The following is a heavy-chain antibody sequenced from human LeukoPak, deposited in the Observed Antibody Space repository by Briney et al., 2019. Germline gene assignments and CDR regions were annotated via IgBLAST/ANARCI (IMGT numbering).Heavy chain of an antibody. CDR3: ARDYEAGCTSTTCYDRFDY. CDR2: IKQDGSEK. V-gene: IGHV3-7*01. Sequence: GGSLRLSCVASGFTFRSYWMSWLRQAPGKGLEGVANIKQDGSEKYYVDSVRGRFTISRDNAKNSLYLQMNSLRAEDTAVYYCARDYEAGCTSTTCYDRFDYWGQGTLVTVSS. CDR1: GFTFRSYW. J-gene: IGHJ4*02. D-gene: IGHD2-2*01.